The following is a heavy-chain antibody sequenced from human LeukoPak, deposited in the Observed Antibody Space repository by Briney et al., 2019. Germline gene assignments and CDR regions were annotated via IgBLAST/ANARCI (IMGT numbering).Heavy chain of an antibody. CDR2: ISGSGDSI. J-gene: IGHJ4*02. CDR1: GFTFSSYA. Sequence: PGGSLRLSCAASGFTFSSYAMSWVRQAPGKGLEWVSGISGSGDSIYYADSVKGRFTISRDNSKNTFYLQMNSLRADDTAVYYCAISGGYWAWAHWGQGTLVTVSS. D-gene: IGHD1-26*01. V-gene: IGHV3-23*01. CDR3: AISGGYWAWAH.